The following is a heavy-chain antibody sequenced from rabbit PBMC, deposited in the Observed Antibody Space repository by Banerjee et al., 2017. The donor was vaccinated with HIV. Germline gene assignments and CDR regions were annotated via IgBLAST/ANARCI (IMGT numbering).Heavy chain of an antibody. CDR1: GFSFSSNYY. D-gene: IGHD7-1*01. J-gene: IGHJ4*01. CDR3: ARDPYAGYAGYGFTNFNL. Sequence: QEQLVESGGGLVQPEGSLTLTCTASGFSFSSNYYMCWVRQAPGKGLEWIGCIYAGGGITYCANWAKGRFTISKTSSTTVTLQMTSLTAADTATYFCARDPYAGYAGYGFTNFNLWGQGTLVTVS. CDR2: IYAGGGIT. V-gene: IGHV1S45*01.